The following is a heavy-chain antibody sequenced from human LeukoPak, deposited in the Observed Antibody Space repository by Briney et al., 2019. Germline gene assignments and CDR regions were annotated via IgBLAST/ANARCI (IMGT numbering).Heavy chain of an antibody. Sequence: GESLKISCKGSGYSFTSYWIGWVRQMPGKGLEWMGIIYPGDSDTRYSPSFQGQVTISADKSISTAYLQWSSLKASDTAMYYCARGGYSGYDFDDFDIWGQGTMVTVSS. CDR1: GYSFTSYW. CDR2: IYPGDSDT. CDR3: ARGGYSGYDFDDFDI. V-gene: IGHV5-51*01. D-gene: IGHD5-12*01. J-gene: IGHJ3*02.